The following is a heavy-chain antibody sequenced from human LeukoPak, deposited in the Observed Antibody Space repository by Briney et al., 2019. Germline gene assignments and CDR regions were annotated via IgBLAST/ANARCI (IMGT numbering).Heavy chain of an antibody. J-gene: IGHJ4*02. V-gene: IGHV1-2*02. CDR2: INHNSGGT. CDR3: ARTMAGTSDY. CDR1: GYTFTGHY. Sequence: GASVNVSCKASGYTFTGHYIHWVRQAPGQGLEWMGWINHNSGGTNYAQKFQVRDTMTRDTSINTAYMELSRLRSDDTAVYYCARTMAGTSDYWGQGTLVTVSS. D-gene: IGHD6-19*01.